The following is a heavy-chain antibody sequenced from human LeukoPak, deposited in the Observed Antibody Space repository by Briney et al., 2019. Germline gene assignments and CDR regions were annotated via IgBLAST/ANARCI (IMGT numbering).Heavy chain of an antibody. CDR3: ARHGSGTFADY. D-gene: IGHD3-10*01. V-gene: IGHV5-10-1*01. CDR2: IDLSDSYT. CDR1: GFRLTSYW. Sequence: GEALQISRKGSGFRLTSYWISWVRQVPGKGLEWMGRIDLSDSYTNYCPSFQGHVTISADKSISTDYLQWSSLKASDTAMCYCARHGSGTFADYWGQGTLVTVSS. J-gene: IGHJ4*02.